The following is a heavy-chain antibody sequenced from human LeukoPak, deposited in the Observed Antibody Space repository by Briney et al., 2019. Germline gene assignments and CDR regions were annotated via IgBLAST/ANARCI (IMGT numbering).Heavy chain of an antibody. V-gene: IGHV1-2*02. CDR3: VTTSVTHTRDP. Sequence: GASVTVSCTASGNDFSDFYFNWVRQAPGRGLEWVGWINPHSRATHYAQRFRGRVTMEASITTAYMELNSLTSDDTAVYYCVTTSVTHTRDPWGQGTLVTVSS. CDR2: INPHSRAT. CDR1: GNDFSDFY. J-gene: IGHJ5*02. D-gene: IGHD5/OR15-5a*01.